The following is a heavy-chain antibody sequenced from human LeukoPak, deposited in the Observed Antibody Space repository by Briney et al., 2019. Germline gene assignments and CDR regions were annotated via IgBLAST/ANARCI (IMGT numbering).Heavy chain of an antibody. CDR1: GGTFSSYA. CDR3: ARGRSTGYPYYFEY. CDR2: MNPNSGST. Sequence: GASVKVSCKASGGTFSSYAISWVRQATGQGLEWMGWMNPNSGSTGYAQKFQGRVTITRNTSISTAYMELSGLRSEDTAVYYCARGRSTGYPYYFEYWGQGTLVTVSS. D-gene: IGHD5-12*01. V-gene: IGHV1-8*03. J-gene: IGHJ4*02.